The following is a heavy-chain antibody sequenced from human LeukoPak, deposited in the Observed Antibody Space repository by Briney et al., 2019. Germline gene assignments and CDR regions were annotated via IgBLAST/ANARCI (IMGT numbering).Heavy chain of an antibody. CDR1: GFTFGSYA. D-gene: IGHD2-2*01. V-gene: IGHV3-23*01. J-gene: IGHJ4*02. Sequence: GGSLRLSCAASGFTFGSYAMSWVRQAPGKGLEWVSGISNSGDSTNYADSVKGRFTISRDNSKNTLYLQMNSLRAEDTAVYYCAKYCRSIGCSYFDYWGQGTLVTVSS. CDR2: ISNSGDST. CDR3: AKYCRSIGCSYFDY.